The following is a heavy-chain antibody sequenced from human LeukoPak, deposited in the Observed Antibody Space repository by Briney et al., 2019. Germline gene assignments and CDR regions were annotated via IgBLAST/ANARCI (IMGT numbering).Heavy chain of an antibody. CDR1: GFTVSSNY. CDR2: IYSGGST. CDR3: ASRMITFGGVIVTDY. Sequence: PGGSLRLSGAASGFTVSSNYMSWVRQAPGKGLEWVSVIYSGGSTYYADSVKGRFTISRDNSKNTLYLQMNSLRAEDTAVYYCASRMITFGGVIVTDYWGQGTLVTVSS. V-gene: IGHV3-66*01. D-gene: IGHD3-16*02. J-gene: IGHJ4*02.